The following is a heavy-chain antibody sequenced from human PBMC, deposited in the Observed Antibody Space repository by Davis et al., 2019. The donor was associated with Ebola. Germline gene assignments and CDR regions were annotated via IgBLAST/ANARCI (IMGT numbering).Heavy chain of an antibody. Sequence: GESLKISCAASGFTFSSYALSWVRHAPGKGLEWVSAISGSVGSTYYADSVKGRFTISRDTYKNTLYLQMNSLRAENTAVYYCARDQVHYDFWSAYDAFDIWGQGTMVTVSS. CDR2: ISGSVGST. CDR1: GFTFSSYA. V-gene: IGHV3-23*01. D-gene: IGHD3-3*01. CDR3: ARDQVHYDFWSAYDAFDI. J-gene: IGHJ3*02.